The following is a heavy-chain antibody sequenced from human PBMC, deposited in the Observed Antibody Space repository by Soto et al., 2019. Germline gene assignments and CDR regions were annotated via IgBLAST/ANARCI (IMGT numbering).Heavy chain of an antibody. CDR1: GYTFTSYG. D-gene: IGHD2-15*01. J-gene: IGHJ4*02. V-gene: IGHV1-18*04. CDR2: ISAYNGNT. CDR3: ARHFGDRNGGSWYTLDY. Sequence: SVKVSCKASGYTFTSYGISWVRQAPGQGLEWMGWISAYNGNTNYAQKLQGRVTMTTDTSTSTAYMELRSLRSDDTAVYYCARHFGDRNGGSWYTLDYWGQATLVTVSS.